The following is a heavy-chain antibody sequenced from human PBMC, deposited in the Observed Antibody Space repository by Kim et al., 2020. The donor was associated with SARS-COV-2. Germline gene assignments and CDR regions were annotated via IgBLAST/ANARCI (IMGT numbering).Heavy chain of an antibody. CDR3: ARGDYYMDV. J-gene: IGHJ6*03. CDR2: GKT. Sequence: GKTNYAQKLQGRVTITADKSTGTAYRELSSLRSEDTAVYYCARGDYYMDVWGKGTTVTVSS. V-gene: IGHV1-69*04.